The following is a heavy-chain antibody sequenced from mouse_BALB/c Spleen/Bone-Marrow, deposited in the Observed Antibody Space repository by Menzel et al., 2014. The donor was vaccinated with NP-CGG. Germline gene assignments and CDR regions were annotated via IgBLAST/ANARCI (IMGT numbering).Heavy chain of an antibody. J-gene: IGHJ2*01. Sequence: VKLMESGAELARPGASVKLSCKASGYTFTSYWMQWVKQRPGQGLEWIGAIYPGDGDTRYTQKFKGKATLTADKSSSTAYMQLSSLASEDSAVYYCARGFPFDYWVQGTTLTVSS. CDR1: GYTFTSYW. V-gene: IGHV1-87*01. CDR2: IYPGDGDT. CDR3: ARGFPFDY.